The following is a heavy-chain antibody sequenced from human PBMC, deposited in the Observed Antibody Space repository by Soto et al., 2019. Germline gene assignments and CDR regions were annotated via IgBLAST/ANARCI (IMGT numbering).Heavy chain of an antibody. V-gene: IGHV4-39*02. CDR1: GGSSSSSSDC. CDR2: IYYSGST. CDR3: ARDHMNAYYDSSGLLDI. D-gene: IGHD3-22*01. J-gene: IGHJ3*02. Sequence: SETLSVTWSVAGGSSSSSSDCWGGKRQHPEKGQERIGSIYYSGSTYYNQSHKNQVNVSVDTSKIQFSLKLSSVTAADTAVYYCARDHMNAYYDSSGLLDIWGQGPMVTVS.